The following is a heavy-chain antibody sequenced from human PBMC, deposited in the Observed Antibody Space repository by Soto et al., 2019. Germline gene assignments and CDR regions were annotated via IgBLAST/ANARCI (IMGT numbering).Heavy chain of an antibody. Sequence: WETLSLTCTVSGVSFSTYYWSWIRQAPGKGLEWIGYIYYSGSSNYNPSLKSRVTMSVQKSKNQLALELSSVSAADTAVYYCARDQGGPFDYWGQGTLVTVSS. J-gene: IGHJ4*02. CDR1: GVSFSTYY. V-gene: IGHV4-59*01. CDR3: ARDQGGPFDY. CDR2: IYYSGSS. D-gene: IGHD2-15*01.